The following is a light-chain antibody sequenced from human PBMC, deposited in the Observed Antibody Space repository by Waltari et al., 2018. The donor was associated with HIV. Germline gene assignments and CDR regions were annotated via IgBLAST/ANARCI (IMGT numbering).Light chain of an antibody. CDR1: KSNIGAGHD. CDR2: ANS. J-gene: IGLJ3*02. V-gene: IGLV1-40*01. Sequence: QSLLTQPPSVSATPGQRITISCTGNKSNIGAGHDVHWYRQLPGTAPRPLIFANSNRPAGVPDRISGSKSTASASLAITGLQAEDEGYYYCQSSDIRLHGLWVFGGGTKVTVL. CDR3: QSSDIRLHGLWV.